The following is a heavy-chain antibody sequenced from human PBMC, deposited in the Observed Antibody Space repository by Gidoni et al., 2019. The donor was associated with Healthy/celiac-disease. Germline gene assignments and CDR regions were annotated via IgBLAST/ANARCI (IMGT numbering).Heavy chain of an antibody. J-gene: IGHJ4*02. CDR2: IKSKTDGGTT. Sequence: EVQLVESGGGLVKPGGSLRLSCAASGFTFSNAWMSWVRQAPGKGLEWVGRIKSKTDGGTTDYAAPVKGRFTISRDDSKNTLYLQMNSLKTEDTAVYYCTTDLGRKYYYGSGSFPDWGQGTLVTVSS. CDR3: TTDLGRKYYYGSGSFPD. V-gene: IGHV3-15*01. CDR1: GFTFSNAW. D-gene: IGHD3-10*01.